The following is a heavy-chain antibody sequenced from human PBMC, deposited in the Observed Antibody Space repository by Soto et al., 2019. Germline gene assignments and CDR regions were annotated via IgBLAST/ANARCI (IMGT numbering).Heavy chain of an antibody. CDR1: GFTFSSYA. Sequence: GGSLRLSCAASGFTFSSYAMHWVRQAPGKGLEWVAVISYDGSNKYYADSVKGRFTISRDNSKNTLYLQMNSLRAEDTAVYYCARDRAIQLWLLFFDYWGQGTLVTVSS. V-gene: IGHV3-30-3*01. CDR3: ARDRAIQLWLLFFDY. J-gene: IGHJ4*02. CDR2: ISYDGSNK. D-gene: IGHD5-18*01.